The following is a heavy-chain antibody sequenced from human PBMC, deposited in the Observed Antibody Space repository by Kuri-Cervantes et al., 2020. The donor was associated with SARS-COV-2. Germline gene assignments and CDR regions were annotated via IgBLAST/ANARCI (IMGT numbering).Heavy chain of an antibody. CDR1: GFTFSSYA. Sequence: GGSLRLSCAASGFTFSSYAMHWVRQAPGKGLEWVAVISYDGSNKYYADSVKGRFTISRDNSKNTLYLQMNSLRAEDTAVYYCAGSSGWYLGYWGQGTLVTVSS. V-gene: IGHV3-30*07. CDR2: ISYDGSNK. CDR3: AGSSGWYLGY. D-gene: IGHD6-19*01. J-gene: IGHJ4*02.